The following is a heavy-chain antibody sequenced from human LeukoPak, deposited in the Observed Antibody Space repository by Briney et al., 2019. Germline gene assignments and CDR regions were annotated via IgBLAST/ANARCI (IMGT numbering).Heavy chain of an antibody. CDR3: ARESQSAYYFDSSGYEDAFDI. D-gene: IGHD3-22*01. J-gene: IGHJ3*02. CDR1: GFTFSSYE. CDR2: ISSGGSTI. Sequence: SGGSLRLSCAASGFTFSSYEMNWVRQAPGKGLEWVSYISSGGSTIYYADSVKGRFTISRDNAKNSLYLEMNSLRAEDTAVYYCARESQSAYYFDSSGYEDAFDIWGQGTMVTVSS. V-gene: IGHV3-48*03.